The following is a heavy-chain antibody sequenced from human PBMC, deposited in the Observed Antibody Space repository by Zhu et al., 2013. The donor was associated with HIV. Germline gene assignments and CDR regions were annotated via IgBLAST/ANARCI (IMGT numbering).Heavy chain of an antibody. CDR2: IVVGSGNT. CDR3: ARTYYDILTGYYPAYYYYYMDV. V-gene: IGHV1-58*01. J-gene: IGHJ6*03. CDR1: GFTFTSSA. Sequence: QLVQSGPEVKKPGTSVKVSCKASGFTFTSSAVQWVRQARGQRLEWIGWIVVGSGNTNYAQKFQERVTITRDMSTSTAYMELSSLRSEDTAVYYCARTYYDILTGYYPAYYYYYMDVWGKGTTVTRLL. D-gene: IGHD3-9*01.